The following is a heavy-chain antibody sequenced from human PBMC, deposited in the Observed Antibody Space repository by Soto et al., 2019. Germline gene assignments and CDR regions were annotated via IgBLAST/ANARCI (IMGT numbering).Heavy chain of an antibody. J-gene: IGHJ5*02. V-gene: IGHV3-23*01. Sequence: ELQLLESGGGLVQPGGSLRLSCAASGFTFSSDAMSWVRQAPGKGLQWVSSISSSGASTYYADSVKGRFTISRDKFKNTFELQMSSLRVEYTAVYYCAKDSGPRWWFDPWGQGTLVTVSS. D-gene: IGHD2-15*01. CDR3: AKDSGPRWWFDP. CDR1: GFTFSSDA. CDR2: ISSSGAST.